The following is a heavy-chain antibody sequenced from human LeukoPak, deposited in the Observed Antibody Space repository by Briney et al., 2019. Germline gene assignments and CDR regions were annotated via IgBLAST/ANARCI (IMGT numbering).Heavy chain of an antibody. J-gene: IGHJ4*02. V-gene: IGHV3-53*01. Sequence: GGSLRLSCAASGFTVSSSYLSWVRQAPGKGLEWVSVIYSGGNTYYADSVKGRFTISRDVSKNTLYLQMNSLRAEDTAVYYCAKNRSIGTYYTFDYWGQGTLVIVSS. CDR2: IYSGGNT. D-gene: IGHD1-26*01. CDR3: AKNRSIGTYYTFDY. CDR1: GFTVSSSY.